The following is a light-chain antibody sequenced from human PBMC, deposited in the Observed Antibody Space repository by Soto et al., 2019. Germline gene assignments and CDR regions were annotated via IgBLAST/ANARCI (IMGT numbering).Light chain of an antibody. J-gene: IGLJ1*01. Sequence: QSALTQPPSASGSPGQSVTISCTGTKNDIGVYDFVSWYQHHPGKAPRLIIYEVVQRPSGVPDRFSGSKSGNTASLTVSGLQAADEADYFCTSSAGSNTYVFGSGTKLTVL. CDR2: EVV. CDR1: KNDIGVYDF. V-gene: IGLV2-8*01. CDR3: TSSAGSNTYV.